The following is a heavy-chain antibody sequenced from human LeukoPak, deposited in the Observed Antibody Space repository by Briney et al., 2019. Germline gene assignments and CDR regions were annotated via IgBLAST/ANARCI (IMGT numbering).Heavy chain of an antibody. CDR1: GGSINSGSYY. J-gene: IGHJ5*02. CDR2: FYTSGHT. V-gene: IGHV4-61*09. Sequence: SETLSLTCTVSGGSINSGSYYWSWIRQPAGKGLEWMGHFYTSGHTSYNPSLKSRVTISVDTSKNQFSLKMNSVAAADTAVYYCARDNSIADRGWWFDPWAREPWSPSPQ. CDR3: ARDNSIADRGWWFDP. D-gene: IGHD4-23*01.